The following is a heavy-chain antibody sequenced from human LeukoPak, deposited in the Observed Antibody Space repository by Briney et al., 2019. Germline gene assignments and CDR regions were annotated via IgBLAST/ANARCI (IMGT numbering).Heavy chain of an antibody. Sequence: GASVKVSCKASGGTFSSKYMHWVRQAPGQRPEWMGVISPSGGSTTYAQKFRGRLTLTRDMSTSTDYLELSSLRSDDTAVYYCARDNSVRDEAWWFNPWGQGTLVTVSS. D-gene: IGHD4-23*01. CDR2: ISPSGGST. CDR3: ARDNSVRDEAWWFNP. V-gene: IGHV1-46*01. J-gene: IGHJ5*02. CDR1: GGTFSSKY.